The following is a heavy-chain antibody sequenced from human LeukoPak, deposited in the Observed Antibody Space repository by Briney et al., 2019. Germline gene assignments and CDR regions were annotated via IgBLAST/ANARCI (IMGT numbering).Heavy chain of an antibody. V-gene: IGHV3-23*01. D-gene: IGHD3-22*01. CDR3: AKTDSSGYFQYYFDY. CDR2: ISGSGGST. CDR1: GFTFSSYG. Sequence: PGGSLRLSCAASGFTFSSYGMSWVRQAPGKGLEWVSAISGSGGSTYYADSVKGRFTISRDNSKNTLYLQMNSLRAEDTAVYYCAKTDSSGYFQYYFDYWGQGTLVTVSS. J-gene: IGHJ4*02.